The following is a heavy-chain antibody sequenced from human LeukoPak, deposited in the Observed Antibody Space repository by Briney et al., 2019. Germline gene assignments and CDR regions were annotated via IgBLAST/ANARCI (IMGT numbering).Heavy chain of an antibody. CDR2: IKSKTDGGTT. CDR1: GFTFSNAW. CDR3: TTGVVVVPAASDAFDT. V-gene: IGHV3-15*01. Sequence: GGSLRLSCAASGFTFSNAWMSWVRQAPGKGLEWVGRIKSKTDGGTTDYAAPVKGRFTISRDDSKNTLYLQMNSLKTEDTAVYYCTTGVVVVPAASDAFDTWGQGTMVTVSS. D-gene: IGHD2-2*01. J-gene: IGHJ3*02.